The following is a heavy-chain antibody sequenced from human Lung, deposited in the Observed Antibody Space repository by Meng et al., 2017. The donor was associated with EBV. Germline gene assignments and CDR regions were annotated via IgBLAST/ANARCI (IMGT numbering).Heavy chain of an antibody. V-gene: IGHV4-34*12. D-gene: IGHD2-8*02. J-gene: IGHJ4*02. CDR3: ARRPTGIDY. CDR1: GGSLSGAY. CDR2: IIHGGSP. Sequence: QLQQWAAVLLKPSVTLSLTCAVNGGSLSGAYWNWIRQPPGKGLEWIGEIIHGGSPSYNPSLKSRVTISIDTSKNQLSLMLSSVTAADTAVYYCARRPTGIDYWGQGTLVTVSS.